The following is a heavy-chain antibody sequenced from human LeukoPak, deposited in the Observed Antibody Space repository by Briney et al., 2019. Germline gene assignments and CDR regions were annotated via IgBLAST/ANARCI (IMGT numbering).Heavy chain of an antibody. V-gene: IGHV1-69*13. Sequence: SVKVSCKASGGTFISYAISWVRHAPGQGLEWIGGIIPFIGTANYAQKFQDRVTITSDESTTTAYMELNSLTSEDTAVYYCARDTDVAPFDPWGQGTLVTVSS. D-gene: IGHD4-23*01. CDR3: ARDTDVAPFDP. CDR1: GGTFISYA. J-gene: IGHJ5*02. CDR2: IIPFIGTA.